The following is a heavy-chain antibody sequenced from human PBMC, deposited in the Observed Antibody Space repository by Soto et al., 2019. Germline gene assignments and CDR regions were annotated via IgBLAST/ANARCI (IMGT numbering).Heavy chain of an antibody. V-gene: IGHV3-23*01. CDR1: GFTFSSYA. CDR3: AKDRNYYDSSGYYPDAFDI. Sequence: GGSLRLSCAASGFTFSSYAMSWVRQAPGKGLEWVSAISGSGGSTYYADSVKGRFTISRDNSKNTLYLQMNSLRAEDTAVYYCAKDRNYYDSSGYYPDAFDIWGQGTMVTVSS. J-gene: IGHJ3*02. CDR2: ISGSGGST. D-gene: IGHD3-22*01.